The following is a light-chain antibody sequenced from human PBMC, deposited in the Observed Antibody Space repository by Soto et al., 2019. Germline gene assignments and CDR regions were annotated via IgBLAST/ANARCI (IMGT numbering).Light chain of an antibody. CDR1: QSVSSSY. CDR2: GAS. CDR3: QQYGSSRYT. J-gene: IGKJ2*01. V-gene: IGKV3-20*01. Sequence: EIVLTQSPGTLSLSPGARATLSCRASQSVSSSYLAWYQQKPGQAPRLLIYGASSRATGIPYRFSGSVSGTDFTLTISRLESEDLPVYYCQQYGSSRYTFCQGTKLEIK.